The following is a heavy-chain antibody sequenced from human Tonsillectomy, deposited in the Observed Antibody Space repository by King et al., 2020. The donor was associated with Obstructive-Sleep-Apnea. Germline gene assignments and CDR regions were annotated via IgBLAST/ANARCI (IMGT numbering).Heavy chain of an antibody. CDR2: ISGSGRST. J-gene: IGHJ4*02. D-gene: IGHD3-9*01. Sequence: VQLVESGGGLVQPGGSLRLSCAASGFTFSTYAMSWVRQAPGKGLEWVSGISGSGRSTYYADSVKGRFTNSRDSSKNTRYLQMNSLRAEDTAIYYCAKDSMDYDTLTGPVDYWGQGTLVTVSS. V-gene: IGHV3-23*04. CDR3: AKDSMDYDTLTGPVDY. CDR1: GFTFSTYA.